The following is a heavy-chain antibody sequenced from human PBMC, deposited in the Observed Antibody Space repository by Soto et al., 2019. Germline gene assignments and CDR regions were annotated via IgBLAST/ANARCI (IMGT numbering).Heavy chain of an antibody. V-gene: IGHV1-69*01. D-gene: IGHD3-10*01. CDR1: GVTFSSET. Sequence: QVQLAQSGADVKKPGSSVKVSCQASGVTFSSETLGWVRQAPGQGLEWVGGIIPLFGTASYAQKFQGRVTITADESTSTVYMELSSLRSDDTAVYFCATELGENPASPLDAWGQGTLVTVSS. J-gene: IGHJ5*02. CDR3: ATELGENPASPLDA. CDR2: IIPLFGTA.